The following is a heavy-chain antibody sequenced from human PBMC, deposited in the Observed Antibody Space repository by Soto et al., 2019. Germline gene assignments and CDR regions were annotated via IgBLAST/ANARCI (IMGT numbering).Heavy chain of an antibody. D-gene: IGHD3-10*01. CDR1: GFTVSSNY. CDR2: IYSGGST. J-gene: IGHJ6*02. V-gene: IGHV3-53*02. CDR3: ARDRGVSTPNYYYYGMDV. Sequence: EVQLVETGGGLIQPGGSLRLSCAASGFTVSSNYMSWVRQAPGKGLEWVSVIYSGGSTYYADSVKGRFTISRDNSKNTLYLQMNSLRAEDTAVYYCARDRGVSTPNYYYYGMDVWGQGTTVTVSS.